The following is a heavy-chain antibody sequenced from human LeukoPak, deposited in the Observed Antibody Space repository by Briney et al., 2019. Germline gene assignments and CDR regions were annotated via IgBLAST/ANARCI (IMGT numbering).Heavy chain of an antibody. Sequence: GGSLRLSCAASGFTFRSYWIHWVRQDPGKGLVWISRVNSDGSSTFYADSVKGRFTISRDNAKNTVYLQMNSLRAEDTAVYYCARDSLWSGYYPFDYWGQGILVTVSS. D-gene: IGHD3-3*01. J-gene: IGHJ4*02. CDR1: GFTFRSYW. V-gene: IGHV3-74*01. CDR3: ARDSLWSGYYPFDY. CDR2: VNSDGSST.